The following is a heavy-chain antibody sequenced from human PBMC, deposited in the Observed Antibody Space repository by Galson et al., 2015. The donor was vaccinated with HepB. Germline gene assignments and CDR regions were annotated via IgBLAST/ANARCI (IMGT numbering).Heavy chain of an antibody. Sequence: SVKVSCKVSGYTLTELSMHWVRQAPGKGLEWMGGFDPEDGETIYAQKFQGRVTMTEDTSTDTAYMELSSLRSEDTAVYYCAAAGDTAMVDAFDIWGQGTMVTVSS. J-gene: IGHJ3*02. CDR3: AAAGDTAMVDAFDI. CDR1: GYTLTELS. CDR2: FDPEDGET. V-gene: IGHV1-24*01. D-gene: IGHD5-18*01.